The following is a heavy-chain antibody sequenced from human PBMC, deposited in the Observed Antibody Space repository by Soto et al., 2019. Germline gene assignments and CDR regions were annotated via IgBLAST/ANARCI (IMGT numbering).Heavy chain of an antibody. Sequence: GGSLRLSCAASGFTFNTYAMSWVRQAPGKGLEWVSTMSGNGENTYYGDSVKGRFTISRDSSKKTLYLQMNDLRAEDTALYYCARMGLWGKLTDLWGQGTSVTVSS. CDR1: GFTFNTYA. CDR3: ARMGLWGKLTDL. V-gene: IGHV3-23*01. CDR2: MSGNGENT. D-gene: IGHD7-27*01. J-gene: IGHJ4*02.